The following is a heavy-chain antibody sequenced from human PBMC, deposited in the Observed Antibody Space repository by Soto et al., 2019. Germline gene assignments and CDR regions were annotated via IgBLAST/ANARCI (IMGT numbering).Heavy chain of an antibody. CDR3: AKGGYCSGGSCPFFYYYYMDV. CDR1: GFTFTSYA. J-gene: IGHJ6*03. CDR2: ISGSGGNT. V-gene: IGHV3-23*01. D-gene: IGHD2-15*01. Sequence: GGSLRLSCAASGFTFTSYAMSWVRQAPGNGLEWVSGISGSGGNTYYAASVKGRFSISRDNSKNTLFLQMNSLRAEDTAVYYCAKGGYCSGGSCPFFYYYYMDVWGKGTTVTVSS.